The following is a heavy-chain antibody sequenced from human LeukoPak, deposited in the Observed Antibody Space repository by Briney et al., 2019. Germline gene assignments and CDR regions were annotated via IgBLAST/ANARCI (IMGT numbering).Heavy chain of an antibody. Sequence: PGVSLRLFCAAWGLTFSRFAMLWVRQAPGKGLEGVSSISGGGGSTYYADSVKGRFTISRDNYEDTVYMQMNSLRAEDTAVYYCAKDLYSSGWKGAPDIWGQGTMVTVSS. CDR3: AKDLYSSGWKGAPDI. CDR2: ISGGGGST. D-gene: IGHD6-19*01. CDR1: GLTFSRFA. J-gene: IGHJ3*02. V-gene: IGHV3-23*01.